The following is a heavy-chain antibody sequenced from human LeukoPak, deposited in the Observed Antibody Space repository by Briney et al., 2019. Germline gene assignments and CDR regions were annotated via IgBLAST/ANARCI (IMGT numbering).Heavy chain of an antibody. J-gene: IGHJ3*02. Sequence: SETLSLTCTVSGGSISSSSYYWGWIRQPPGKGLEWIGSIYYSGSTNYNPSLKSRVTISVDTSKNQFSLKLSSVTAADTAVYYCARGNRCSGGSCYPDAFDIWGQGTMVTASS. CDR3: ARGNRCSGGSCYPDAFDI. CDR2: IYYSGST. D-gene: IGHD2-15*01. CDR1: GGSISSSSYY. V-gene: IGHV4-39*07.